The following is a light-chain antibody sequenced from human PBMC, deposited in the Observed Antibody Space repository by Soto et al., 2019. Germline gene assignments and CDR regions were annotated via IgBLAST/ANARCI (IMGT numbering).Light chain of an antibody. CDR2: QDT. J-gene: IGLJ2*01. V-gene: IGLV3-1*01. Sequence: SYELTQPPSVSVSPGQTASISCSGDKLGDKYASWYQQKPGQSPVMVIYQDTKRPSGIPERFSGSKSGNTATLTISGTQAMDEADYYCQAWDATTAAFGAGTKLTVL. CDR3: QAWDATTAA. CDR1: KLGDKY.